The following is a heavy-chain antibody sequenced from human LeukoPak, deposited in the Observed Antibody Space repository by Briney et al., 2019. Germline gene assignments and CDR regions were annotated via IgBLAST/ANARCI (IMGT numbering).Heavy chain of an antibody. V-gene: IGHV3-11*06. CDR1: GFTFSNYW. CDR3: ARDHRYAFDN. CDR2: IGISSGNT. J-gene: IGHJ4*01. D-gene: IGHD5-12*01. Sequence: GGSLRLSCAASGFTFSNYWVHWVRQAPGKGLEWISYIGISSGNTKYADSVKGRFTISRDKARNSLYLQMNSLRVEDTAVYYCARDHRYAFDNWGHGTLVTVSS.